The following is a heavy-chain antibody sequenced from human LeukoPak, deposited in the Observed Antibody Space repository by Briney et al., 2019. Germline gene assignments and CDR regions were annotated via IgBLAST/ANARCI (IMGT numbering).Heavy chain of an antibody. CDR3: ARSDYGDYEGQYYFDY. Sequence: SETLSLTCAVYGGSFSGYYWSWIRQPPGKGLEWIGGINHSGSTNYNPSLKSRVTISVDISKNQFSLKLSSVTAADTAVYYCARSDYGDYEGQYYFDYWGQGTLVTVSS. CDR2: INHSGST. V-gene: IGHV4-34*01. J-gene: IGHJ4*02. D-gene: IGHD4-17*01. CDR1: GGSFSGYY.